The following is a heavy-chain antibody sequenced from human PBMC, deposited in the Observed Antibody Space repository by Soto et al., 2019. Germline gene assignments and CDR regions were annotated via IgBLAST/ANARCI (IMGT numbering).Heavy chain of an antibody. CDR3: ARESVSGTYRFDS. D-gene: IGHD3-16*02. Sequence: PSETLSLTCAVPGYSISSGYYWGWIRQPPGKGLEWIGSIYHSGSTYYNPSLKSRVTISVDTSKNQFSLRVNSVTAADTAVYYCARESVSGTYRFDSWGQGTLVTSPQ. CDR1: GYSISSGYY. V-gene: IGHV4-38-2*02. CDR2: IYHSGST. J-gene: IGHJ4*02.